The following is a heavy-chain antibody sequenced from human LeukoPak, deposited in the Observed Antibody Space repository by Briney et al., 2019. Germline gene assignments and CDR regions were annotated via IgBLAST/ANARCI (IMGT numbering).Heavy chain of an antibody. CDR1: GFTFSSYG. CDR2: IRYDGSNK. J-gene: IGHJ4*02. Sequence: PGGSLRLSCAASGFTFSSYGMHWVRQAPGKGLEWVAFIRYDGSNKHYADSVKGRFTISRDNSKNTLYLQINSLRVEDTAVYYCAKSMVRGIIILDFDYWGQGTLVTVSS. D-gene: IGHD3-10*01. V-gene: IGHV3-30*02. CDR3: AKSMVRGIIILDFDY.